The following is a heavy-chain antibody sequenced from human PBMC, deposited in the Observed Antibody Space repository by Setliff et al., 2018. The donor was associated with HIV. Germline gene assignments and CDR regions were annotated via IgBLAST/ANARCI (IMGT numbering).Heavy chain of an antibody. J-gene: IGHJ4*02. Sequence: ASVKVSCKASGYTFNTYDLVWVRQTSGQGPEWMGSMNANSGSAVYAPQFQGRVTMTRNTSISTAYMDMSSLRSEDTAVYYCARGVTTIQYWGQGSLVTVSS. D-gene: IGHD4-4*01. CDR1: GYTFNTYD. CDR2: MNANSGSA. CDR3: ARGVTTIQY. V-gene: IGHV1-8*02.